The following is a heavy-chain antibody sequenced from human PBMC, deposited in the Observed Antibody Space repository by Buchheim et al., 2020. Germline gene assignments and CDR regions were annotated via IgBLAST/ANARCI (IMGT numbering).Heavy chain of an antibody. V-gene: IGHV4-61*05. J-gene: IGHJ6*02. CDR3: ARDGSSSSWSPHYYYYGMDV. Sequence: QLQLQESGPGLVKPSETLSLTCTVSGGSISSSSYYWGWIRQPPGKGLEWIGYIYYSGSTNYNPSLKSRVTISVDTSKNQFSLKLSSVTAADTAVYYCARDGSSSSWSPHYYYYGMDVWGQGTT. CDR1: GGSISSSSYY. CDR2: IYYSGST. D-gene: IGHD6-13*01.